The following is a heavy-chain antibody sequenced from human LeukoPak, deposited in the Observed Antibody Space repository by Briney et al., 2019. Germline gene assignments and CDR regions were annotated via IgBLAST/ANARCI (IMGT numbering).Heavy chain of an antibody. V-gene: IGHV1-2*02. J-gene: IGHJ4*02. CDR2: INPNSGGT. CDR1: GYTFTGYY. CDR3: ARDRNMVRGVIVIGY. Sequence: GASVKVSCKASGYTFTGYYMHWVRQAPGQGLEWMGWINPNSGGTNYAQKFQGRVTMTRDTSISTAYMELSRLRSDDTAVYYCARDRNMVRGVIVIGYWGQGTLVTVSS. D-gene: IGHD3-10*01.